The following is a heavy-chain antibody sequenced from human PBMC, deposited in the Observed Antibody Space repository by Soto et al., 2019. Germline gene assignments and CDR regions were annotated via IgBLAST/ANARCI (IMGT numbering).Heavy chain of an antibody. D-gene: IGHD2-2*01. CDR2: IIPIFGTA. V-gene: IGHV1-69*13. J-gene: IGHJ6*02. CDR1: VGTFSSYA. Sequence: SVKVSCKSSVGTFSSYAISLVRQAPGQGLEWMGGIIPIFGTANYAQKFQGRVTITADESTSTAYMELRSLRSEDTAVYYCASNVAVSAAYYYYYGMDVWGQGTTVTVSS. CDR3: ASNVAVSAAYYYYYGMDV.